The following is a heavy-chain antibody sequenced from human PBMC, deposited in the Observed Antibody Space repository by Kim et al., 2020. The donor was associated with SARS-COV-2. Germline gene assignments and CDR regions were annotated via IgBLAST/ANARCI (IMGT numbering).Heavy chain of an antibody. J-gene: IGHJ6*02. Sequence: YADSGKGQFTISRDNSNNTLYLQMNSLRAEGPAVYYCARVLVFYYYGVDVWAQGTTVTLSS. V-gene: IGHV3-33*01. CDR3: ARVLVFYYYGVDV. D-gene: IGHD2-8*01.